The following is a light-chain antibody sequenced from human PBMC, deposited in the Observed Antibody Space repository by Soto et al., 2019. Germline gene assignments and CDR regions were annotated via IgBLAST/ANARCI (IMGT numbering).Light chain of an antibody. CDR1: QSIAFY. Sequence: EIVLTQSPATLSLSPGERATLSCRASQSIAFYLAWYQQKPGQAPRLLLHDATNMATGIPPRFSGSCSGTDFTLTISSLEPEDFAVYYCQQRNNWTLTFGGGTKVEIK. V-gene: IGKV3-11*01. J-gene: IGKJ4*01. CDR2: DAT. CDR3: QQRNNWTLT.